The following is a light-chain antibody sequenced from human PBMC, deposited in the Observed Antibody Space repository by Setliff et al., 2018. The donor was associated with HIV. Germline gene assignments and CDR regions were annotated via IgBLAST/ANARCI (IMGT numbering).Light chain of an antibody. CDR3: QQYNNWPQT. CDR1: QSVSSN. CDR2: GAA. J-gene: IGKJ3*01. V-gene: IGKV3-15*01. Sequence: EIVMTQSPATLSVSPGERATLSCRASQSVSSNLAWYQQKPGQAPRLLIYGAATRATGIPARFSGSGSGTEFTLTLSSLQSEDFAVYYCQQYNNWPQTFGPGTKWIS.